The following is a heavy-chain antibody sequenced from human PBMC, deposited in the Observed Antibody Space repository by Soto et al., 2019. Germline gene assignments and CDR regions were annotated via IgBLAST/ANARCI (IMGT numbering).Heavy chain of an antibody. Sequence: QVHLVQSGAEVKKPGASVKVSCKGSGYIFTTYGITWVRQAPGQGLEWMGWISAHNGNTNYAQKLQGRVTVTRHTSTSTAHMQRRNLRSDDTAVYSCARGRYGDYWGQGARVTVSS. D-gene: IGHD1-1*01. J-gene: IGHJ4*02. CDR1: GYIFTTYG. CDR3: ARGRYGDY. V-gene: IGHV1-18*01. CDR2: ISAHNGNT.